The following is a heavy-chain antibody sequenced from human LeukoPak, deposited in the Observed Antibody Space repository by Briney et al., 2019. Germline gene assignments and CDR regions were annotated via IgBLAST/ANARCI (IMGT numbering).Heavy chain of an antibody. CDR2: IYHSGST. J-gene: IGHJ3*02. Sequence: PSGTLSLTCAVSGGSISSSNWWSWVRQPPGKGLEWIGEIYHSGSTNYNPSLKSRVTISVDKSKNQLSLRLSSVTAADTAVYYCARQTAFLYWELLPFDAFDIWGQGTMVTVSS. CDR3: ARQTAFLYWELLPFDAFDI. CDR1: GGSISSSNW. V-gene: IGHV4-4*02. D-gene: IGHD1-26*01.